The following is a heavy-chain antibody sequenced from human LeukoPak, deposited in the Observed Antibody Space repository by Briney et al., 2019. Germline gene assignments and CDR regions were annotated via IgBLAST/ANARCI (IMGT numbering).Heavy chain of an antibody. CDR1: GFTFSSYG. Sequence: PGGSLRLSCAASGFTFSSYGMNWVRQAPGQGLEWVSSISSSSSYIYYADSVKGRFTISRDNAKNSLYLQMSSLRAEDPAVYYCARVYYGDYEGDYWGQGTLVTVSS. D-gene: IGHD4-17*01. J-gene: IGHJ4*02. CDR3: ARVYYGDYEGDY. V-gene: IGHV3-21*01. CDR2: ISSSSSYI.